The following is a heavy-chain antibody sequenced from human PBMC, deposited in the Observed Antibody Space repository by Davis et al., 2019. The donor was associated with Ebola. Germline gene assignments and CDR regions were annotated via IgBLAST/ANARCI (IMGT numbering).Heavy chain of an antibody. CDR3: AKDGIVGTYYDFWSGPPGRY. J-gene: IGHJ4*02. Sequence: PGGSLRLSCAASGFTFSSYAMHWVRQAPGKGLEWVAVISYDGSNKYYADSVKGRFTISRDNSKNTLYLQMNSLRAEDTAVYYCAKDGIVGTYYDFWSGPPGRYWGQGTLVTVSS. V-gene: IGHV3-30-3*01. CDR2: ISYDGSNK. D-gene: IGHD3-3*01. CDR1: GFTFSSYA.